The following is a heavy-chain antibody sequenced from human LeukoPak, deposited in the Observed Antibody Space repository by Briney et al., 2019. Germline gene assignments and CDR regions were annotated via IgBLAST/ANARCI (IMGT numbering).Heavy chain of an antibody. D-gene: IGHD3-10*01. CDR3: ARERYGEFDY. Sequence: KPSETLSLTCTVSGGSISSYYWSWIRQPPGKGLEWIGYIYYSGSTNYNPSLKSRVTISVDTSKNQFSLKLSSVTAADTAVYYCARERYGEFDYWGQGTLVTVSS. V-gene: IGHV4-59*01. CDR1: GGSISSYY. J-gene: IGHJ4*02. CDR2: IYYSGST.